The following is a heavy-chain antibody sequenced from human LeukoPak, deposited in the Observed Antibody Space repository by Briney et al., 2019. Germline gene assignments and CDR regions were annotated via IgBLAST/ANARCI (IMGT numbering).Heavy chain of an antibody. CDR3: ARSPTARSYYYYYYYMDV. V-gene: IGHV1-69*06. CDR2: IIPIFGTA. J-gene: IGHJ6*03. Sequence: SVKVSCKASGYTFTSYGISWVRQAPGQGLEWMGGIIPIFGTANYAQKFQGRVTITADKSTSTAYMELSSLRSEDTAVYYCARSPTARSYYYYYYYMDVWGKGTTVTVSS. D-gene: IGHD6-6*01. CDR1: GYTFTSYG.